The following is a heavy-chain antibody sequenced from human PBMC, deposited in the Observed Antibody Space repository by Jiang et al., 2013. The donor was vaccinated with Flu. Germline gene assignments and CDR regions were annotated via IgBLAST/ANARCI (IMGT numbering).Heavy chain of an antibody. D-gene: IGHD2-2*01. Sequence: LVESGAEVKKPGASVKVSCKASGYTFTSYYMHWVRQAPGQGLEWMGIINPSGGSTSYAQKFQGRVTMTRDTSTSTVYMELSSLRSEDTAVYYCARGPYCSSTSCQNWFDPWGQGTLVTVSS. CDR3: ARGPYCSSTSCQNWFDP. CDR1: GYTFTSYY. V-gene: IGHV1-46*01. CDR2: INPSGGST. J-gene: IGHJ5*02.